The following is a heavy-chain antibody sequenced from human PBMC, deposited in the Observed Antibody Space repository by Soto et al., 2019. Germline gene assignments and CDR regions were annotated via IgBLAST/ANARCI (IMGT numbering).Heavy chain of an antibody. J-gene: IGHJ4*02. V-gene: IGHV4-31*03. CDR3: ARSGYSYGPNPLLY. CDR2: IYYSGST. Sequence: SSETLSLTCTVSGGSISSGGYYWSWIRQHPGKGLEWIGYIYYSGSTYYNPSLKSRVTLSVDTFKNQFSLKLSSVTAADTAVYYCARSGYSYGPNPLLYWGQGTLVTVSS. CDR1: GGSISSGGYY. D-gene: IGHD5-18*01.